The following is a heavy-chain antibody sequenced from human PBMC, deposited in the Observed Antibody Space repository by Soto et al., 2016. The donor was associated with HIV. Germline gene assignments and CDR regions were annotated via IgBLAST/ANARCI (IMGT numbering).Heavy chain of an antibody. J-gene: IGHJ4*02. CDR2: INNDGSSS. CDR1: GFTFRSYW. D-gene: IGHD2-15*01. V-gene: IGHV3-74*01. CDR3: VRDLMTGYNERPTSDY. Sequence: EVQLVESGGRLVQPGGSLRLSCEASGFTFRSYWMHWVRQIPGKGLVWVSRINNDGSSSAYADSVKGRFTISRDNAKNTLYLEMRRLSAEDTARYYCVRDLMTGYNERPTSDYWGQGTLVTVPS.